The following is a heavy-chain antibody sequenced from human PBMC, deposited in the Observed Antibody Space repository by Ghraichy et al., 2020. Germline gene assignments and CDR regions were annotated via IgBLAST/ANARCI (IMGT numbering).Heavy chain of an antibody. CDR3: ASPAREGNSHTNYLSFDY. CDR2: IADRGSAT. Sequence: GGSLRLSCAASGFTFINYAMTWVRQAPGRGLDWVSTIADRGSATHYADSVKGRFTISRDTSTNTLYLQMNSLRIEDTAIYYCASPAREGNSHTNYLSFDYWGQGTLVTVSS. J-gene: IGHJ4*02. CDR1: GFTFINYA. V-gene: IGHV3-23*01. D-gene: IGHD5-24*01.